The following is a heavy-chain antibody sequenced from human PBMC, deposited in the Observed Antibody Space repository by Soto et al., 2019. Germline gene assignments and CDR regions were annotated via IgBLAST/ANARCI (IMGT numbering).Heavy chain of an antibody. Sequence: QVQLVQSGAEVKKPGASVKVSCKASGYTFTSYGISWVRQAPGQGLEWMGWISAYNGNTNYAQKLQGRVTMTTDTSTSTDYMELRSLRSDDTSVYYCARGVYYYDSSGFWSPDLNPWGQGTLVTVSS. D-gene: IGHD3-22*01. CDR1: GYTFTSYG. CDR2: ISAYNGNT. J-gene: IGHJ5*02. CDR3: ARGVYYYDSSGFWSPDLNP. V-gene: IGHV1-18*01.